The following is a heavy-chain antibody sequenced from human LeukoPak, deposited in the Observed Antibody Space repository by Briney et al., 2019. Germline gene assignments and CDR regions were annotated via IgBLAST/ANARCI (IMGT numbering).Heavy chain of an antibody. CDR3: VRVGDGHSVNYLDY. V-gene: IGHV3-48*02. Sequence: GGSPCLSCAASGFTFSNYGMTWVCQAPGRGLEWVSYISSSTRTEYYADSVKGRFTVSRDNAGNSLYLQMNSLRDEDTAMFYCVRVGDGHSVNYLDYRGEESRVSVSS. CDR2: ISSSTRTE. J-gene: IGHJ4*02. CDR1: GFTFSNYG. D-gene: IGHD5-24*01.